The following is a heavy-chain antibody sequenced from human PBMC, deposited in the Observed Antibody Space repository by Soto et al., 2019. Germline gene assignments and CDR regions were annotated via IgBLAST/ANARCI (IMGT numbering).Heavy chain of an antibody. CDR2: IYWDDDK. Sequence: QITLKESGPTLVKPTQTLTLTCTFSGFSLSTSGVGVGWIRQPPGKALEWLALIYWDDDKRYSPSLKSRLTIAKDNSKNQVVLTMTNMDPVDTATYYCAHGPGYSSGWYHYGMDVWGQGTTVTVSS. V-gene: IGHV2-5*02. D-gene: IGHD6-19*01. J-gene: IGHJ6*02. CDR3: AHGPGYSSGWYHYGMDV. CDR1: GFSLSTSGVG.